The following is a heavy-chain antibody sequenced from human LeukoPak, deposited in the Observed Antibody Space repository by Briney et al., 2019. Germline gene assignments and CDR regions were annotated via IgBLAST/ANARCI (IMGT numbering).Heavy chain of an antibody. D-gene: IGHD3-10*01. CDR2: ISGSGGST. Sequence: GGSLRLSCVASGSTFRSYTKSWVRQAPGKGLEWVSAISGSGGSTYYADSVKGRFTFSRDNSKNALYLQMNSLRAEDTAVYYCAKDHYYGSGSFDYWGQGTLVTVSS. CDR1: GSTFRSYT. J-gene: IGHJ4*02. V-gene: IGHV3-23*01. CDR3: AKDHYYGSGSFDY.